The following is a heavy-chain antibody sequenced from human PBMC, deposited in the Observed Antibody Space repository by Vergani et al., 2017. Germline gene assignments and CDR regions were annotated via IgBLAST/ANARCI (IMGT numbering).Heavy chain of an antibody. CDR3: AKGSSTYSYYYYMDV. CDR2: ISGSGGST. J-gene: IGHJ6*03. V-gene: IGHV3-23*01. CDR1: GFTFSSYA. Sequence: EVQLLESGGGLAQPGGSLRLFCAASGFTFSSYAMSWVRQAPGKGLEWVAVISGSGGSTYYADSVKGRFTISRDNSKNTLYLQMHSLRVEDTAVYYCAKGSSTYSYYYYMDVWGKGTTVTVSS. D-gene: IGHD2-2*01.